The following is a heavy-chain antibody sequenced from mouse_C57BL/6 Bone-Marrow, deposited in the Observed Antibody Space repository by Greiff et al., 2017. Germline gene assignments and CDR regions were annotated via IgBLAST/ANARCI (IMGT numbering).Heavy chain of an antibody. CDR1: GYTFTSYW. D-gene: IGHD1-1*01. J-gene: IGHJ4*01. CDR3: AREVTVRGYAMDY. Sequence: QVQLQQSGAELVKPGASVKLSCKASGYTFTSYWMHWVKQRPGQGLEWIGMIHPNSGSTNYNEKFKSKATLTVDKSSSTAYMQLSSLTSEDSAVYYCAREVTVRGYAMDYWGQGTSVTVSS. V-gene: IGHV1-64*01. CDR2: IHPNSGST.